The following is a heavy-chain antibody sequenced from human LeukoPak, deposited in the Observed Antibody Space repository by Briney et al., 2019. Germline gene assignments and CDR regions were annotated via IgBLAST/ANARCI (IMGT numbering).Heavy chain of an antibody. J-gene: IGHJ5*02. D-gene: IGHD3-9*01. V-gene: IGHV4-39*07. CDR1: GGSISSSSYY. CDR3: ARGRGVLTGPNWFDP. Sequence: PSETLSLTCTVSGGSISSSSYYWGWIRQPPGKGLEWIGSIYYSGSTYYNPSLKSRVTISVDTSKNQFSLKLSSVTAADTAVYYCARGRGVLTGPNWFDPWGQGTLVTVSS. CDR2: IYYSGST.